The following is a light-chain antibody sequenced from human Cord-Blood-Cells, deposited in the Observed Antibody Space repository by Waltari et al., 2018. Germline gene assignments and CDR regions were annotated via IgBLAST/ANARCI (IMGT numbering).Light chain of an antibody. CDR3: AAWDDSLSGWV. CDR2: RNN. Sequence: QSVLTQPPSASGTPGQRATIPCSGSSSNIGSNYVYWYQQLPGTAPKLLIYRNNRRPSGVPDRFSGSKSGTSASLAISGLRSEDEADYYCAAWDDSLSGWVFGGGTKLTVL. V-gene: IGLV1-47*01. J-gene: IGLJ3*02. CDR1: SSNIGSNY.